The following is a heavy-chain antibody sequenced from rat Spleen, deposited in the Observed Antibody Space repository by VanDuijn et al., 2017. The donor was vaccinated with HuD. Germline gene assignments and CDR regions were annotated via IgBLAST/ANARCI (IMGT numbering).Heavy chain of an antibody. D-gene: IGHD1-3*01. CDR2: ISTGGGNT. Sequence: EVQLVESGGGLVQPGRSLKLSCAASGFTFSNYGMAWVRQTLTKGLEWVASISTGGGNTYDREYVKGRFPISRDNAKSTLYLQMDSLRSEETATYYWATHGYGSYGWFAYWGQGTLVTVSS. CDR1: GFTFSNYG. J-gene: IGHJ3*01. CDR3: ATHGYGSYGWFAY. V-gene: IGHV5S11*01.